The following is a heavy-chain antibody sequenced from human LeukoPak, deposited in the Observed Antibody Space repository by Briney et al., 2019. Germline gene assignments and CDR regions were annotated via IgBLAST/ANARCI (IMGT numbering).Heavy chain of an antibody. Sequence: SETLSLTCTVSGGSISSYYLSWIRQPPGKGLEWIGYIYYSGSTNYNPSLKSRVTISVDTSKNQFSLKLSSVTAADTAVYYCARETTVVEDYFDYWDQGTLVTVSS. D-gene: IGHD4-23*01. CDR3: ARETTVVEDYFDY. V-gene: IGHV4-59*01. CDR1: GGSISSYY. J-gene: IGHJ4*02. CDR2: IYYSGST.